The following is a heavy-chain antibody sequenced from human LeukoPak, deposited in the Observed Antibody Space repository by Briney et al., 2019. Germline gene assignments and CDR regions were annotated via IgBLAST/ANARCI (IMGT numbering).Heavy chain of an antibody. CDR3: AKTGDSSGYEGDY. Sequence: ASVKVSCKTSGYTFTGYYIHWVRQAPGQGLEWMGRINPNSGGTNYAQKFQDRVTMTRDTSISTAYMELSRPRSDDTAVYYCAKTGDSSGYEGDYWGQGTLVTVSS. V-gene: IGHV1-2*06. D-gene: IGHD3-22*01. CDR2: INPNSGGT. CDR1: GYTFTGYY. J-gene: IGHJ4*02.